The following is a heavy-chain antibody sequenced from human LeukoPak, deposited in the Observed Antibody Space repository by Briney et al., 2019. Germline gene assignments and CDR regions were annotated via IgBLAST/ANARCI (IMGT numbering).Heavy chain of an antibody. Sequence: ASVKVSCKVSGYTLTELSMHWVRQAPGKGLEWMGGFDPEDGETIYAQKFQGRVTMTEDTSTDAAYMELSSLRSEDTAVYYCATLASNYDILTGYSPGWFDPWGQGTLVTVSS. CDR2: FDPEDGET. D-gene: IGHD3-9*01. J-gene: IGHJ5*02. V-gene: IGHV1-24*01. CDR3: ATLASNYDILTGYSPGWFDP. CDR1: GYTLTELS.